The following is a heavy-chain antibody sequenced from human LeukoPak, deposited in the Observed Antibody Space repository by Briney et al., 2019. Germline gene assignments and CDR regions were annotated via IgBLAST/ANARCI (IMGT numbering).Heavy chain of an antibody. D-gene: IGHD2-2*01. V-gene: IGHV1-3*01. Sequence: ASVKVSCKASGYTFTSYAMHWVRQAPGQRLEWMGWINAGNGNTKYSQKLQGRVTITRDTSTSTAYMELSSLRSEDTAVYYCATQDIVVVPAAPFNYYYYGMDVWGKGTTVTVPS. J-gene: IGHJ6*04. CDR3: ATQDIVVVPAAPFNYYYYGMDV. CDR1: GYTFTSYA. CDR2: INAGNGNT.